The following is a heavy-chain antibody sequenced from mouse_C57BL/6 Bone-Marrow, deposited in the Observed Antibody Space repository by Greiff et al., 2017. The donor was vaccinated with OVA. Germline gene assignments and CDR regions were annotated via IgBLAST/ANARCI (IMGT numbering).Heavy chain of an antibody. CDR3: ARGTTVAPYAMDY. J-gene: IGHJ4*01. CDR2: FHPYNDDT. CDR1: GYTFTTYP. Sequence: VQLQQSGAELVKPGASVKMSCKASGYTFTTYPIEWMKQNHGKSLEWIGNFHPYNDDTKYNEKFKGKATLTVDKSSSTAYLELSRLTSDDAAVNYGARGTTVAPYAMDYWGQGTSVTVSS. D-gene: IGHD1-1*01. V-gene: IGHV1-47*01.